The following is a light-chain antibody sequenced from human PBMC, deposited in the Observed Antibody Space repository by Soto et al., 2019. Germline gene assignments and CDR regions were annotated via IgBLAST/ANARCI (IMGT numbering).Light chain of an antibody. CDR1: QTISTY. CDR2: DAS. CDR3: QHYNSYSEA. V-gene: IGKV1-39*01. J-gene: IGKJ1*01. Sequence: DIPMTQSPSSLSASVGDRVTITCRASQTISTYLNWYQQKPGKAPRLLIYDASSLLSGVPSRFSGSGSGTDFTLTISSLQPDDFATYYCQHYNSYSEAFGQGTKVELK.